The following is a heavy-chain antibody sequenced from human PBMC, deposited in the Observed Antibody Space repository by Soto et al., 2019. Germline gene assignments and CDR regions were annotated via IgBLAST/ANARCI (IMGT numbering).Heavy chain of an antibody. J-gene: IGHJ6*02. D-gene: IGHD3-3*01. V-gene: IGHV1-69*06. CDR3: AGGGLEWWGGGGMDV. CDR2: IIPIFGTA. Sequence: QVQLVQSGAEVKKPGSSVKVSCKASGGTFSSYAISWVRQAPGQGLEWMGGIIPIFGTANYAQKFQGRVTITADKSTSTAYRERGSLRCEDTAVYYCAGGGLEWWGGGGMDVWGQGTTVTVSS. CDR1: GGTFSSYA.